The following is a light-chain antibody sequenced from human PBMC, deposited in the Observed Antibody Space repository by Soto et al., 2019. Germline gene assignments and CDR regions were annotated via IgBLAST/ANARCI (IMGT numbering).Light chain of an antibody. Sequence: EIVLTQSPGSVSLSPGERVTLSCRASQSLSNRFLAWYQQKPGQAPRLLMEGASSRATGIPDRFSGGGSGTDFTLTISRLEPEDSAVYYCQQYGSAPLTFGPGTNVDIK. V-gene: IGKV3-20*01. J-gene: IGKJ3*01. CDR2: GAS. CDR1: QSLSNRF. CDR3: QQYGSAPLT.